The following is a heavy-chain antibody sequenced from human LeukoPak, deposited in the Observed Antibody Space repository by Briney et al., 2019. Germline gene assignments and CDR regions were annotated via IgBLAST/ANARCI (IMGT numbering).Heavy chain of an antibody. J-gene: IGHJ6*02. D-gene: IGHD3-16*01. V-gene: IGHV3-7*03. CDR1: GFTFSSYW. Sequence: GGSLRLSCAASGFTFSSYWMNWASQAPGKGLEWAASINHNGNVNYYVDSVKGRFTISRDNAKNSLYLQMSNLRAEDTAVYFCARGGGLDVWGQGATVTVSS. CDR3: ARGGGLDV. CDR2: INHNGNVN.